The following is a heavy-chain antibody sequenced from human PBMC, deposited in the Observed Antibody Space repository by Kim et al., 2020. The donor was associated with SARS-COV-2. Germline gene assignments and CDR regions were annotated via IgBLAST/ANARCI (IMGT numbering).Heavy chain of an antibody. V-gene: IGHV7-4-1*02. CDR3: ARDLSPPIVLMVYAPPYYYGMDV. J-gene: IGHJ6*02. CDR1: GYTFTSYA. Sequence: ASVKVSCKASGYTFTSYAMNWVRQAPGQGLEWMGWINTNTGNPTYAQGFTGRFVFSLDTSVSTAYLQISSLKAEDTAVYYCARDLSPPIVLMVYAPPYYYGMDVWGQGTTVTVSS. CDR2: INTNTGNP. D-gene: IGHD2-8*01.